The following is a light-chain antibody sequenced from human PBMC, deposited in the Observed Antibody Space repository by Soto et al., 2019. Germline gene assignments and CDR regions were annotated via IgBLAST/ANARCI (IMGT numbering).Light chain of an antibody. CDR3: QQYHGFW. V-gene: IGKV1-5*01. CDR2: DAS. CDR1: QSISSW. Sequence: DIQMTQSPSTLSASVGDRVTITCRASQSISSWLAWYQQKPGKAPKFLIYDASSLQSGVPSRFSGSGSGTEFTLTISSLQPDDFATYYCQQYHGFWFGQGTKVDIK. J-gene: IGKJ1*01.